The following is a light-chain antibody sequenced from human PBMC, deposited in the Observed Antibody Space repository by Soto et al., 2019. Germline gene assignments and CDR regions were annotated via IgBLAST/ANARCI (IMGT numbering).Light chain of an antibody. V-gene: IGKV3-11*01. CDR1: QSVSSY. CDR3: QQRSNWPSIYT. Sequence: EIVLTQSPATLSLSPGERATLSCRASQSVSSYLAWYQQKPDQAPRLLIYDASNRATGIPARFSGSGSGTYFDLTISSLEPEDFAVYYGQQRSNWPSIYTFGQGTKLEIK. J-gene: IGKJ2*01. CDR2: DAS.